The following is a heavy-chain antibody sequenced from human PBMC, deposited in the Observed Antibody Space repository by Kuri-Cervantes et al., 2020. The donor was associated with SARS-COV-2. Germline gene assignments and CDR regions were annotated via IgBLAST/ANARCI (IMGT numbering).Heavy chain of an antibody. Sequence: SETLSLTCTVSGSSVSSPNYWGWLRQPPGKGLEWIGSIYHSGSTNYNPSLKGRVTMSVDTSKNQFSLKLSSVTAADTAVYYCASEQPSRYCSSTSCYTWGQGTLVTVSS. CDR2: IYHSGST. CDR3: ASEQPSRYCSSTSCYT. J-gene: IGHJ5*02. D-gene: IGHD2-2*02. CDR1: GSSVSSPNY. V-gene: IGHV4-38-2*02.